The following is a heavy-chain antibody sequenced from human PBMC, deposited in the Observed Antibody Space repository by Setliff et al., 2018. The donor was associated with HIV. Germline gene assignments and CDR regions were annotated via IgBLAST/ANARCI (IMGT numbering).Heavy chain of an antibody. CDR2: IYYSGSA. V-gene: IGHV4-59*08. D-gene: IGHD3-16*01. Sequence: PSETLSLTCTVSGASITSHYWSWTRQHPGKGLEWIGYIYYSGSAYYNPSLKSRFTISVDTSKNQFSLKLTSVTAADTAVYYCARRKGGYGLDVWGQGTTVTVSS. CDR1: GASITSHY. J-gene: IGHJ6*02. CDR3: ARRKGGYGLDV.